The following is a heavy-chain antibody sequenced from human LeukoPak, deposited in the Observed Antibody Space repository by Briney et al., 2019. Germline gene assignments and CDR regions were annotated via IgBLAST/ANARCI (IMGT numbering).Heavy chain of an antibody. CDR1: GYTFTSYG. D-gene: IGHD6-13*01. Sequence: GASVTVSFKASGYTFTSYGISWVRQAPGQGREWMGGIIPIFGTANYAQKFQGRVTITADKSTSTAYMEVSSLRSEDTAVYYCARDEGSSLDAFDIWGQGTMVTVSS. V-gene: IGHV1-69*06. CDR2: IIPIFGTA. J-gene: IGHJ3*02. CDR3: ARDEGSSLDAFDI.